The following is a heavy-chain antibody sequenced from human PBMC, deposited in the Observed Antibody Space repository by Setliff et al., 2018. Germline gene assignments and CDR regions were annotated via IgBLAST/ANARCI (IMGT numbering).Heavy chain of an antibody. CDR1: GYTFTSNL. CDR3: SRETWCDEGYSYMDV. Sequence: GASVKVSCKASGYTFTSNLINWVRQAPGQGLEWMGWINTNTGNPTYSQGFTGRIVFSLEASANTAYLQISNLETGDTGVYYCSRETWCDEGYSYMDVWGQGTAVTVSS. V-gene: IGHV7-4-1*02. J-gene: IGHJ6*03. CDR2: INTNTGNP. D-gene: IGHD2-8*02.